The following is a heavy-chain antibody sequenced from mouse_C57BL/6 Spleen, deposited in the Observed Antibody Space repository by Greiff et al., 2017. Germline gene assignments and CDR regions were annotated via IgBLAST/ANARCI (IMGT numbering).Heavy chain of an antibody. CDR3: ARGRESNLDY. CDR2: INPSSGYT. Sequence: VKLMESGAELAKPGASVKLSCKASGYTFTSYWMHWVKQRPGQGLEWIGYINPSSGYTKYNQKFKNKATLTADKSSSTAYMQLSSLTYEGSAVDYCARGRESNLDYWGQGTTLTVSS. J-gene: IGHJ2*01. CDR1: GYTFTSYW. D-gene: IGHD2-5*01. V-gene: IGHV1-7*01.